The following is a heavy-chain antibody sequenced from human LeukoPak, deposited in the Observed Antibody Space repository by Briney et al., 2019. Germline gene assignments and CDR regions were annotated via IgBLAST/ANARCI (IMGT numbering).Heavy chain of an antibody. CDR1: GGSFSGYY. J-gene: IGHJ4*02. V-gene: IGHV4-34*01. D-gene: IGHD5-24*01. CDR2: INHSGST. CDR3: ARVGRSSRRWLQYSY. Sequence: KPSETLSLTCAVSGGSFSGYYWSGIRQPPGKGLEWIWEINHSGSTNYNPSLKRPVTISVDTSKNQFSLKLSSVTAADRAVYYCARVGRSSRRWLQYSYWGQGTLVTVSS.